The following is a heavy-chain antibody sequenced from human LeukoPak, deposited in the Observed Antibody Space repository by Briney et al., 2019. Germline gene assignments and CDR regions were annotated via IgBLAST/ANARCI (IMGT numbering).Heavy chain of an antibody. D-gene: IGHD2/OR15-2a*01. V-gene: IGHV3-74*01. CDR3: ASNVQVTPEESSATDN. CDR2: INGDGSIT. J-gene: IGHJ4*01. CDR1: GFTISDYG. Sequence: QPWGSLTLNCAASGFTISDYGLHWLRQAPGKGLVWVSRINGDGSITSYAESVKGRFIISRDNAKNTVYLQMNSLSAEDTAVYYRASNVQVTPEESSATDNWGQGTLVTVSS.